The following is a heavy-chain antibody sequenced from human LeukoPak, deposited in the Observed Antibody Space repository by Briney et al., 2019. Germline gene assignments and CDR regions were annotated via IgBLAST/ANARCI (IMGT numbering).Heavy chain of an antibody. V-gene: IGHV1-46*01. Sequence: ASVKVSCKASGYRFTSYYMHWVRQAPGQGLEWMGIINPSGGSTIYAQKFQDRVTMTRDTSTSTVYMELSSLSSEDTAVYYCARGGEYQSLDDYWGQGTLVTVSS. J-gene: IGHJ4*02. CDR3: ARGGEYQSLDDY. CDR1: GYRFTSYY. CDR2: INPSGGST. D-gene: IGHD2-2*01.